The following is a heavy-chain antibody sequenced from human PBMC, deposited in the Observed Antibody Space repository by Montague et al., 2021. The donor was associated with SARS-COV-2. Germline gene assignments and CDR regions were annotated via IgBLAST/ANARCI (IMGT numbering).Heavy chain of an antibody. CDR3: ARRGRKLLPVATTIGGFDI. CDR1: GGSISSSNHY. CDR2: IYDSGST. Sequence: SETLSLTCTVSGGSISSSNHYWDWIRQPPGKGLEWIGSIYDSGSTYYNPSLKSRVTISVDTSKNHFSLKLRSVTAADTAVYYCARRGRKLLPVATTIGGFDIWGQGTMVTVSS. J-gene: IGHJ3*02. D-gene: IGHD1-26*01. V-gene: IGHV4-39*02.